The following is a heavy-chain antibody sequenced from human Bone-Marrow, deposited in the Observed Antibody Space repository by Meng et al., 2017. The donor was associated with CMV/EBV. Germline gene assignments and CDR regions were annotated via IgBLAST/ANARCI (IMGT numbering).Heavy chain of an antibody. V-gene: IGHV1-2*02. D-gene: IGHD1-14*01. CDR3: ARDLDITAHYYGMDV. CDR1: GYTFTGYY. Sequence: ASVTVSRMASGYTFTGYYMHWVRQAPGQGLAWVGWINPNSGGTNYAQKFQGRFTMTRDTYISTAYMEPSRLRYDDTAAYYCARDLDITAHYYGMDVWGQGTTVTVSS. CDR2: INPNSGGT. J-gene: IGHJ6*02.